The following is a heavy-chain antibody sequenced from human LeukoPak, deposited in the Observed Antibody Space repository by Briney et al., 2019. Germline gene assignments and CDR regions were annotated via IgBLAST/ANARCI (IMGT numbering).Heavy chain of an antibody. V-gene: IGHV3-21*04. J-gene: IGHJ4*02. D-gene: IGHD6-13*01. CDR3: AKDGLYSSSWYDY. Sequence: PGGSLRLSCAASGFTFSSYSMNWVRQAPGKGLEWVSSISSSSSYIYYADSVKGRFTISRDNSKNTLFLHINSLRAEDTAVYYCAKDGLYSSSWYDYWGQGTLVTVSS. CDR1: GFTFSSYS. CDR2: ISSSSSYI.